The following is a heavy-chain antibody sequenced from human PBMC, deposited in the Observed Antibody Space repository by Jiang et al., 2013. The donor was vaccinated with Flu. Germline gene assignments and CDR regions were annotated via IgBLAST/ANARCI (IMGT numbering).Heavy chain of an antibody. CDR1: GFTFSSYA. CDR3: AKDGIAVAGPEIFDY. D-gene: IGHD6-19*01. CDR2: ISGSGGST. Sequence: GGPLRLSCAASGFTFSSYAMSWVRQAPGKGLEWVSAISGSGGSTYYADSVKGRFTISRDNSKNTLYLQMNSLRAEDTAVYYCAKDGIAVAGPEIFDYWGQGTLVTVSS. J-gene: IGHJ4*02. V-gene: IGHV3-23*01.